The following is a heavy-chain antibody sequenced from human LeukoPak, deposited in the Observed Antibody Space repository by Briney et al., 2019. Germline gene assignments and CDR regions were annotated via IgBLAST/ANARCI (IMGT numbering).Heavy chain of an antibody. CDR2: ISSSGSTI. D-gene: IGHD1-26*01. CDR3: ATSVGATYDAFDI. CDR1: GFTFSSYE. Sequence: QSGGSLRLSCAASGFTFSSYEMNWVRQAPGKGLEWVSYISSSGSTIYYAGSVKGRFTISRDNAKNSLYLQMNSLRAEDTAVYYCATSVGATYDAFDIWGQGTMVTVSS. J-gene: IGHJ3*02. V-gene: IGHV3-48*03.